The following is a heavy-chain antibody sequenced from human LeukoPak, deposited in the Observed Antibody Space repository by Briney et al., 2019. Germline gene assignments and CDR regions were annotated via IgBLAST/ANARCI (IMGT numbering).Heavy chain of an antibody. D-gene: IGHD3-22*01. CDR3: ARGYYYDGGGY. CDR1: GFTFSSYW. J-gene: IGHJ4*02. V-gene: IGHV3-7*01. CDR2: IKQDGCEK. Sequence: GGSLRLSCAASGFTFSSYWMIWVRQAPGKGLEWVANIKQDGCEKYYVDSVKGRFTISRDDAKNSLYLQMNSLRDEDTAVYYCARGYYYDGGGYWGQGTLVTVSS.